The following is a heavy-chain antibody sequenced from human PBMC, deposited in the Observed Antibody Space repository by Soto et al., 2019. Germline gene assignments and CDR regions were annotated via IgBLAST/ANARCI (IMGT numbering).Heavy chain of an antibody. J-gene: IGHJ5*02. D-gene: IGHD3-16*01. CDR2: TRSKGYGGTT. CDR3: TGGEEKGKKGGGFAP. CDR1: GFTFSSYA. Sequence: PGGSLRLSCAASGFTFSSYAMSWVRQAPGKGLEWVGFTRSKGYGGTTEYAASVKGRFTISRDDSKSIAYLQMNSLKTEDTAVYYCTGGEEKGKKGGGFAPWGQETLVTVSS. V-gene: IGHV3-49*04.